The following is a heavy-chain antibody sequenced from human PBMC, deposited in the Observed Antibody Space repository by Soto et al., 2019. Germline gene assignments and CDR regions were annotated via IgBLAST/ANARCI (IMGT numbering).Heavy chain of an antibody. V-gene: IGHV1-69*12. Sequence: QVQLVQSGAEVKKPGSSVKVSCKASGGTFSNYALSWVRQAPGQGLEWMGDIIPIFGTTNNAQKFQGRVRITGDEATSTAYRGRSGLRSEHRAFYYGPGRGDRVYYDPRGYGWARGPLVPFPS. CDR3: PGRGDRVYYDPRGYG. CDR2: IIPIFGTT. J-gene: IGHJ1*01. CDR1: GGTFSNYA. D-gene: IGHD3-22*01.